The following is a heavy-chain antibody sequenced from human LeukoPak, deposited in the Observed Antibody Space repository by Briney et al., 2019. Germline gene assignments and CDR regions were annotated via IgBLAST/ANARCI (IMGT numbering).Heavy chain of an antibody. D-gene: IGHD5-24*01. CDR2: IKQFGSDK. V-gene: IGHV3-7*01. CDR3: ARGREMATIRVSDCFDY. Sequence: WXXQAPGKGGEWVANIKQFGSDKFFVDSLKRRFTISRYNAKNSLYLQINSLRAEHTAVYYCARGREMATIRVSDCFDYWGQGTLVTLSS. J-gene: IGHJ4*02.